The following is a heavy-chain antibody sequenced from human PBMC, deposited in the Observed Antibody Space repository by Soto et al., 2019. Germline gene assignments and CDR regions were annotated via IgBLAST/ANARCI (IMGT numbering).Heavy chain of an antibody. CDR3: ARVGGSGWRNPPDY. D-gene: IGHD6-19*01. J-gene: IGHJ4*02. Sequence: QVQLVDSGGGVVQPGRSLRLSCAASGFTFSSYGMHWVRQAPGKGLEWVAVIWYDGSNKYYADSVKGRFTISRDNSKNTLYLQMTSLRAADTAVYYCARVGGSGWRNPPDYWGQGTLVTVSS. V-gene: IGHV3-33*01. CDR2: IWYDGSNK. CDR1: GFTFSSYG.